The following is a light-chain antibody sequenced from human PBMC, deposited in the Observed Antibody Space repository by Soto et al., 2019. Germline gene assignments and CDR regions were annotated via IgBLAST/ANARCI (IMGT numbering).Light chain of an antibody. V-gene: IGLV2-14*01. CDR3: TSYRSCGTSYV. CDR1: SSDVGGYNY. Sequence: QSALTQPASMSGSPGQSITISCTGTSSDVGGYNYVSWYQQHPGKAPKLMIYDVSNRPSGLSNRFSGSKSGNTASLTISELQTEDEADYFCTSYRSCGTSYVFGTGTRSPS. J-gene: IGLJ1*01. CDR2: DVS.